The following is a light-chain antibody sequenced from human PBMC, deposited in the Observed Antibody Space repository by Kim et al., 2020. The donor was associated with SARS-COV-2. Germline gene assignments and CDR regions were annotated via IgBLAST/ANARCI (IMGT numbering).Light chain of an antibody. CDR3: QVWDSSSVNRV. CDR1: EYGRKS. J-gene: IGLJ3*02. CDR2: YDS. V-gene: IGLV3-21*04. Sequence: GKTVRIRVGGKEYGRKSVHWYQQQPGPAPVLVIDYDSARPSGIPERFSGSNSGNTATLTISRVEAGDEADYYCQVWDSSSVNRVFGGGTQLTVL.